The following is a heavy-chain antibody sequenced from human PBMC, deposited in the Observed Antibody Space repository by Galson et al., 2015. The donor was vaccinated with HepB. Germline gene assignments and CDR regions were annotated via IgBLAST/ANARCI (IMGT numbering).Heavy chain of an antibody. CDR1: GFTFTSSA. V-gene: IGHV1-58*02. J-gene: IGHJ3*02. D-gene: IGHD3-16*02. CDR3: AADQVMITFGGVIVYESGAFDI. Sequence: SVKVSCKASGFTFTSSAMQWVRQARGQRLEWIGWIVVGSGNTNYAQKFQERVTITRDMSTSTAYMELSSLRSEDTAVYYCAADQVMITFGGVIVYESGAFDIWGQG. CDR2: IVVGSGNT.